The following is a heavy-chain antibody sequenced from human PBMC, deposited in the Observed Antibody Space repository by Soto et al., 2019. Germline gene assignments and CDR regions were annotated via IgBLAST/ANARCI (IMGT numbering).Heavy chain of an antibody. CDR2: ISAYNGNT. D-gene: IGHD2-2*01. V-gene: IGHV1-18*01. CDR1: GYTFTSYG. Sequence: ASVKVSCKASGYTFTSYGISWVRQAPGQGLEWMGWISAYNGNTNYAQKLQGRVTMTTDTSTSTAYMELRSLRSDDTAVYYCARVQGDIVVAPASNGPLDAFDTWGKGRMVTVAS. CDR3: ARVQGDIVVAPASNGPLDAFDT. J-gene: IGHJ3*02.